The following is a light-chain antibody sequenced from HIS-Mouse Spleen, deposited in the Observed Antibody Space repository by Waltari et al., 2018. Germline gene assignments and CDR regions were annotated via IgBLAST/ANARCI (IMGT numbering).Light chain of an antibody. J-gene: IGLJ3*02. Sequence: QSALTQPASVSGFPGQSITISCTGTRSDVGSYNLVSWYQQHPGKAPKPMIYEGSKRPSGVSNRFSGSKSGNTASLTISGLQAEDEADYYCCSYAGSSTFSWVFGGGTKLTVL. CDR2: EGS. V-gene: IGLV2-23*03. CDR3: CSYAGSSTFSWV. CDR1: RSDVGSYNL.